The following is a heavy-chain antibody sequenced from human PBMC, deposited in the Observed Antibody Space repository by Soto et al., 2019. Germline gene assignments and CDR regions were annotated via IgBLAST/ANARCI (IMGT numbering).Heavy chain of an antibody. CDR2: INHSGST. CDR3: ARGPRNIVATITDDAFDI. V-gene: IGHV4-34*01. D-gene: IGHD5-12*01. CDR1: GGSFSGYY. Sequence: SETPSLTCAVYGGSFSGYYWSWIRQPPGKGLEWIGEINHSGSTNYNPSLKSRVTISVDTSKNQFSLKLSSVTAADTAVYYCARGPRNIVATITDDAFDIWGQGTMVTVSS. J-gene: IGHJ3*02.